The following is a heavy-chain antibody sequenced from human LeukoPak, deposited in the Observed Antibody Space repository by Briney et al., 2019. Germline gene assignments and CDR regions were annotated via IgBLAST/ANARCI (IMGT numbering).Heavy chain of an antibody. V-gene: IGHV3-49*03. J-gene: IGHJ4*02. CDR1: GFTFGNYV. CDR3: TRSPLSGDPINYFDY. Sequence: GGSLRLSCTVSGFTFGNYVMTWFRQAPGKGLECVGFIRSKVFVGTAEYAASVKGRFTISRDDSKSIAYLQMNSLKIEDTAVYYCTRSPLSGDPINYFDYWGQGTLVTVSS. CDR2: IRSKVFVGTA. D-gene: IGHD7-27*01.